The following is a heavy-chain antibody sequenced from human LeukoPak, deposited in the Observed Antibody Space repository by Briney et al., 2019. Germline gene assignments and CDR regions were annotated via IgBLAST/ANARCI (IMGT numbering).Heavy chain of an antibody. Sequence: SQTLSLTCTVSGGSISSGSYYWSWIRQPAGKGLEWIGRIYTSGSTNYNPSLRSRVTISVDTSKNHFSLRLSSVTAADTAVYFCARGVRTIGYPYFDAWGQGTLVSVSS. V-gene: IGHV4-61*02. J-gene: IGHJ4*02. CDR2: IYTSGST. CDR3: ARGVRTIGYPYFDA. CDR1: GGSISSGSYY. D-gene: IGHD5-12*01.